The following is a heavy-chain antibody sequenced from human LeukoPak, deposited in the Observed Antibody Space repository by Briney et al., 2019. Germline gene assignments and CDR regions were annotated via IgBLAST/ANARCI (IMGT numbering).Heavy chain of an antibody. CDR1: GYSFTSYW. Sequence: GESLKISCKGSGYSFTSYWIGWVRQMPGKGLEWMGIIYPGDSDTRYSPSFQGQVTISADKSISTAYLQWSSLKASDTAMYYCARMIGLGEVSPYFDYWGQGTLVTVSS. CDR2: IYPGDSDT. CDR3: ARMIGLGEVSPYFDY. J-gene: IGHJ4*02. V-gene: IGHV5-51*01. D-gene: IGHD3-16*02.